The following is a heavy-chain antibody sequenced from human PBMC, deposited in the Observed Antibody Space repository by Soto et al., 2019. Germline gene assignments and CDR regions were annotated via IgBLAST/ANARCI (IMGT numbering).Heavy chain of an antibody. CDR3: ATLLPHYNSYDSSGYYSGASDI. Sequence: EEKTAGESLKISCKGAGYSFTSYWIGWVRQMPGKGLEWMGIIYPGDSDTRYSPSLHGQVSISADKSISTAYLQWSSLKASDTAMYYCATLLPHYNSYDSSGYYSGASDIWGPGTMVTVSS. J-gene: IGHJ3*02. V-gene: IGHV5-51*01. CDR1: GYSFTSYW. D-gene: IGHD3-22*01. CDR2: IYPGDSDT.